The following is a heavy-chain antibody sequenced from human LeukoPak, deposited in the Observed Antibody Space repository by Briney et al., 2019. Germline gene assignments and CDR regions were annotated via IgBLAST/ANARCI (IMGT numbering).Heavy chain of an antibody. Sequence: GGSLRLSCAASGFTFDDYTMHWVRHAPGKGLEWVSLISWDGGSTYYADSVKGRFTISRDNSKNSLYLQMNSLRTEDTALYYCAKDIAARTYYYYMDVWGKGTTVTVSS. CDR1: GFTFDDYT. V-gene: IGHV3-43*01. CDR2: ISWDGGST. J-gene: IGHJ6*03. D-gene: IGHD6-6*01. CDR3: AKDIAARTYYYYMDV.